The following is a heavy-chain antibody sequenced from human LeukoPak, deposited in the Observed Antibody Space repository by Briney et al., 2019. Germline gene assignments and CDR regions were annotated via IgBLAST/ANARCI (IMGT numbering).Heavy chain of an antibody. Sequence: PSETLSLTCAVYGGSFSGYYWTWIRQPPGKGLEWIGEINHSGSTNYNPSLKSRVTISVDTSKNQFSLKLSSVTAADTAVYYCASESITMIVNIWGQGTMVTVSS. CDR3: ASESITMIVNI. CDR1: GGSFSGYY. CDR2: INHSGST. D-gene: IGHD3-22*01. J-gene: IGHJ3*02. V-gene: IGHV4-34*01.